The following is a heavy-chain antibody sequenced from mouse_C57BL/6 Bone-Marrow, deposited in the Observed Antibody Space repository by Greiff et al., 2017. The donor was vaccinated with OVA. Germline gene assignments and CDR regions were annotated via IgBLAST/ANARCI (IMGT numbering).Heavy chain of an antibody. V-gene: IGHV5-9-1*02. CDR1: GFTFSSYA. D-gene: IGHD2-4*01. J-gene: IGHJ3*01. Sequence: VQGVESGEGLVKPGGSLKLSCAASGFTFSSYAMSWVRQTPEKRLEWVAYISSGGDYIYYADTVKGRFTISRDNARNTLYLQMSSLKSEDTAMYYCTRDSLFYEYFAYWGQGTLVTVSA. CDR2: ISSGGDYI. CDR3: TRDSLFYEYFAY.